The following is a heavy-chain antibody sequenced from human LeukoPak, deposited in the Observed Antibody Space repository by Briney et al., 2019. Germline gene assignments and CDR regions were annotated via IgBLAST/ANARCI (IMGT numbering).Heavy chain of an antibody. V-gene: IGHV1-2*02. CDR2: INPNSGGT. CDR1: GYIFTGYY. Sequence: ASVKVSRKASGYIFTGYYMHWVRQAPGQGLEWMGWINPNSGGTIYAQKFQGRVTMTEDTSTDTAYMELSSLRSEDTAVYYCATAPQFDYWGQGTLVTVSS. CDR3: ATAPQFDY. J-gene: IGHJ4*02.